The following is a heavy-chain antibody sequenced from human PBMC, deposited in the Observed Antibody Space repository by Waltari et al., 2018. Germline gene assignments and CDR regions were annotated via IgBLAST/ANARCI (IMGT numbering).Heavy chain of an antibody. CDR1: GSTVPNES. CDR3: ARGGGFNFILFED. V-gene: IGHV3-53*01. J-gene: IGHJ4*02. CDR2: MYRGGNT. D-gene: IGHD2-21*01. Sequence: VQLVESGGGLTQPGGSWGPPCALSGSTVPNESLGWVRQAPGRGLEWVSVMYRGGNTYYADAVKGRFTMSRDPSENTVNLQMNSLRVDDTARYYCARGGGFNFILFEDWGQGTGVTVSS.